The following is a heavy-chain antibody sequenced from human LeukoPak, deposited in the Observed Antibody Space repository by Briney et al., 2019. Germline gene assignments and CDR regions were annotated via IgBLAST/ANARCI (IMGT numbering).Heavy chain of an antibody. J-gene: IGHJ4*02. V-gene: IGHV1-46*01. D-gene: IGHD6-19*01. Sequence: GASVKVSCKASGYTFTTYYMHWVRQAPGQGLEWMGIINPSGGSTSYAQKFQGRVTITADESTSTAYMELSSLRSEDTAVYYCARAGYSSGWYVQHYWGQGTLVTVSS. CDR1: GYTFTTYY. CDR3: ARAGYSSGWYVQHY. CDR2: INPSGGST.